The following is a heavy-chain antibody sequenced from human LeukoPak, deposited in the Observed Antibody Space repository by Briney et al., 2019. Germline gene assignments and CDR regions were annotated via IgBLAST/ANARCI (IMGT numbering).Heavy chain of an antibody. CDR2: IDSGGSA. CDR1: GFSVSDNY. V-gene: IGHV3-66*01. J-gene: IGHJ4*02. CDR3: ARRRYSGSSQHFDY. D-gene: IGHD1-26*01. Sequence: GGSLRLSCAASGFSVSDNYMSWFRQAPGKGLEWLSVIDSGGSAIYAHSVRGRFTISRDNAKNSLYLQMNSLRAEDTAVYYCARRRYSGSSQHFDYWGQGTLVTVSS.